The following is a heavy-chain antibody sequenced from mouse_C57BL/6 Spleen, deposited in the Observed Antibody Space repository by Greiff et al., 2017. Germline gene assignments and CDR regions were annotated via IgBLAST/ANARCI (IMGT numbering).Heavy chain of an antibody. CDR3: ASSPITTVVAGWYFDV. CDR2: IDPNSGGT. J-gene: IGHJ1*03. Sequence: QVQLQQPGAELVKPGASVKLSCKASGYTFTSYWMHWVKQRPGRGLEWIGRIDPNSGGTKYNEKFKSKATLTVDKPSSTAYMQLSSLTYEDSAVYYCASSPITTVVAGWYFDVWGTGTTVTVSS. CDR1: GYTFTSYW. V-gene: IGHV1-72*01. D-gene: IGHD1-1*01.